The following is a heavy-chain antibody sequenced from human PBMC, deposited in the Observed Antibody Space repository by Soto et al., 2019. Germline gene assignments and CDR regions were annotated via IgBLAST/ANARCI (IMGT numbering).Heavy chain of an antibody. CDR1: GFPFSTYA. D-gene: IGHD2-21*01. CDR2: IGEGGSGT. V-gene: IGHV3-23*01. CDR3: ARDSIPRVSSDVPRPDV. Sequence: GRSLRLSCAASGFPFSTYAIRLERQAPGKGLECGSGIGEGGSGTQYAASVKGRFTISRDNAKHLLYLQLNSLRSDDTAVYYCARDSIPRVSSDVPRPDVLAQGTSVNVCS. J-gene: IGHJ6*02.